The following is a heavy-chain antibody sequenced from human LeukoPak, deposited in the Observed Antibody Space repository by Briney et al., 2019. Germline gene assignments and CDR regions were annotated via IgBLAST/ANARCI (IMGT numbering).Heavy chain of an antibody. Sequence: ASVKVSCKTSGYTFTSYYMHWVRQAPGQGLEWMGIFNPRGGSATSAQKFQGRVTLTRDTSTSTFYMDLSSLRSQDTAVYYCARDYHGSGSLTTFDYWGQGTLVTVSS. CDR2: FNPRGGSA. J-gene: IGHJ4*02. V-gene: IGHV1-46*01. CDR1: GYTFTSYY. CDR3: ARDYHGSGSLTTFDY. D-gene: IGHD3-10*01.